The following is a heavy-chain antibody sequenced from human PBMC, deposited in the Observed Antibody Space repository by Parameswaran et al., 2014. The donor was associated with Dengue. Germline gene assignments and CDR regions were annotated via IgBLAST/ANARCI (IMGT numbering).Heavy chain of an antibody. V-gene: IGHV2-5*08. CDR3: APVRDDFWSGGWFDP. Sequence: RWIRQPPGKALEWLALIYWDDDKRYSPSLKSRLTITKDTSKNQVVLTMTNMDPVDTATYYCAPVRDDFWSGGWFDPWGQGTLVTVSS. CDR2: IYWDDDK. J-gene: IGHJ5*02. D-gene: IGHD3-3*01.